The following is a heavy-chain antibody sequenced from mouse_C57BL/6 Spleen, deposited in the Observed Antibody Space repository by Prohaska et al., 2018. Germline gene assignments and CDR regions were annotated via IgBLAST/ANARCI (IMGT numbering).Heavy chain of an antibody. CDR3: MRYGNYWYIDI. D-gene: IGHD2-1*01. CDR2: INSDGSAI. J-gene: IGHJ1*03. CDR1: GFTFSGFW. V-gene: IGHV11-2*01. Sequence: EVQLLETGGGLVQPGGSRGLPCAGSGFTFSGFWMSWVRQTPGKTLECIGDINSDGSAINYAPSIKDRFTSFRDKDKSSLDLQMSNVRSEDTSTYFCMRYGNYWYIDIWGTGTKVTVSS.